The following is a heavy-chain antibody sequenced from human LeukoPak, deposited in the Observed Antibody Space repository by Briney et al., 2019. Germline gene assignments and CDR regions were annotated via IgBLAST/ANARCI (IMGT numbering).Heavy chain of an antibody. CDR1: GGSFSGYY. J-gene: IGHJ4*02. V-gene: IGHV4-34*01. CDR2: INHSGST. D-gene: IGHD2-2*01. CDR3: ARGRTSAPAANDY. Sequence: SETLSLTCAVYGGSFSGYYWSWIRQPPGKGPEWIGEINHSGSTNYNPSLKGRVTISVDTSKNQFSLKLSSVTAADTAVYYCARGRTSAPAANDYWGQGTLVTVSS.